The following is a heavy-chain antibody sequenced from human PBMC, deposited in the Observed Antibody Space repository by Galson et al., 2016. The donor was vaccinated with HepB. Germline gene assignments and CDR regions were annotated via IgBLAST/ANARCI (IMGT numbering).Heavy chain of an antibody. V-gene: IGHV3-49*03. D-gene: IGHD4-17*01. Sequence: SLRLSCAASGFTFGDYLMAWYRQAPGKGLEWVGLIRSKGYGGTTEYAASVKGRFTISRDESKAIACLQMNSLKTEDTAVYYCTREIYGDSDYWGQGTLVTVSS. J-gene: IGHJ4*02. CDR1: GFTFGDYL. CDR3: TREIYGDSDY. CDR2: IRSKGYGGTT.